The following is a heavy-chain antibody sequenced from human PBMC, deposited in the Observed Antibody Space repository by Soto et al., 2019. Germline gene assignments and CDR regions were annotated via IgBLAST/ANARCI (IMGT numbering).Heavy chain of an antibody. D-gene: IGHD4-4*01. V-gene: IGHV3-23*01. Sequence: GSLRLSCAASGFTFSNYAMSWVRQAPGKGLEWVSTISASGETTYYADSVKGRFTISRDNSKNTLYLQMNSLGAEDTALFYCAKDSEPFTVTTVYYYGMDVWGQVTTVPVSS. CDR1: GFTFSNYA. CDR3: AKDSEPFTVTTVYYYGMDV. CDR2: ISASGETT. J-gene: IGHJ6*02.